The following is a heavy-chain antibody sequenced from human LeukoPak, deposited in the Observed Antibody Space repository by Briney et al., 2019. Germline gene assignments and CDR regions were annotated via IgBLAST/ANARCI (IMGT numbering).Heavy chain of an antibody. Sequence: PGGSLRLSYAASGFTFSSYSMNWVRQAPGKGLEWVSSISSSSSYIYYADSVKGRFTISRDNSKNSLYLQMNSLRAEDTAVYYCARMVYDYVWGSYRTRRAFDIWGQGTMVTVSS. V-gene: IGHV3-21*01. CDR3: ARMVYDYVWGSYRTRRAFDI. J-gene: IGHJ3*02. D-gene: IGHD3-16*02. CDR1: GFTFSSYS. CDR2: ISSSSSYI.